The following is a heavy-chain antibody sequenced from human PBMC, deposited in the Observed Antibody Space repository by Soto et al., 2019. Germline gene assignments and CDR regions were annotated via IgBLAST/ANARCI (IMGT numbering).Heavy chain of an antibody. Sequence: PSETLSLTCTVTGGSISGHYWIWIRQSPGKGLEWIGYIFYTGSTNYNPSLKSRVTLSVDTSKNQFSLRLSSVTAADTAVYYCARVGSSGWSPDYWGQGTLVTVSS. CDR3: ARVGSSGWSPDY. V-gene: IGHV4-59*11. CDR2: IFYTGST. D-gene: IGHD6-19*01. J-gene: IGHJ4*02. CDR1: GGSISGHY.